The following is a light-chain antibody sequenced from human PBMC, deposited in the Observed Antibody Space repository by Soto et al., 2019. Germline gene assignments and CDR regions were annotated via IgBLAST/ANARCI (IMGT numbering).Light chain of an antibody. Sequence: QSVLTQPPSASGTPGQRVTISCSGSSSNIGSNTVNWYQQLPGTAPKLLIYSNNQRHSGVPDRFSGSKSGTSASLAISGLQSEDEGDYYCAAWDDSLNGLVFGGGTKLTVL. CDR3: AAWDDSLNGLV. CDR1: SSNIGSNT. V-gene: IGLV1-44*01. CDR2: SNN. J-gene: IGLJ2*01.